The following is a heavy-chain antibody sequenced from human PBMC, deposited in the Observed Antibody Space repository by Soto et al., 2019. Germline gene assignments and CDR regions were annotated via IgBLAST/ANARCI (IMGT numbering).Heavy chain of an antibody. J-gene: IGHJ4*02. CDR3: ARYYYGSGSTMPYYFDY. CDR2: IYYSGST. Sequence: KTSETLSLTCTVSGGSISSGGYYWSWIRQHPGKGLEWIGYIYYSGSTYYNPSLKSRVTISVDTSKNQFSLKLSSVTAADTAVYYCARYYYGSGSTMPYYFDYWGQGTLVTVSS. V-gene: IGHV4-31*03. D-gene: IGHD3-10*01. CDR1: GGSISSGGYY.